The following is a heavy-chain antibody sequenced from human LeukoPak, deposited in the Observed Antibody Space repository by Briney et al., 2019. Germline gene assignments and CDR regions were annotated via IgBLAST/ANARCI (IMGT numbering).Heavy chain of an antibody. V-gene: IGHV3-21*01. J-gene: IGHJ3*02. CDR1: GFTFSSYS. CDR3: ARTFLGEAKGAFDI. CDR2: ISSSSSYI. D-gene: IGHD3-3*01. Sequence: GGSLRLSCAASGFTFSSYSMNWVRQAPGKELEWVSSISSSSSYIYYADSVKGRFTISRDNAKNSLYLQMNSLRAEDTAVYYCARTFLGEAKGAFDIWGQGTMVTVSS.